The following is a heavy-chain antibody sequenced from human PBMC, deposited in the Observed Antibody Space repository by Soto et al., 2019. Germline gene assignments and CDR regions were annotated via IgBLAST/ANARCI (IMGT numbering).Heavy chain of an antibody. CDR2: IYTSGST. J-gene: IGHJ5*02. CDR1: GGSISSYY. V-gene: IGHV4-4*07. CDR3: AREWYSSGWYLNWFDP. D-gene: IGHD6-19*01. Sequence: LTCTVSGGSISSYYWSWIRQPAGKGLEWIGRIYTSGSTNYNPSLKSRVTMSVDTSKNQFSLKLSSVTAADTAVYYCAREWYSSGWYLNWFDPWGQGTLVTVSS.